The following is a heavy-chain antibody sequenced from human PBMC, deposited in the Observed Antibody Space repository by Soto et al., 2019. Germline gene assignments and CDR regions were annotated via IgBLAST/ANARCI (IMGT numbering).Heavy chain of an antibody. Sequence: ASVKVSCKASGYTFTSYGISWVRQAPGKGLEWMGWISAYNGNTNYAQKLQGRVTMTTDTSTSTAYMELRSLRSDDTVVYYCARVGWQQLGDAFDIWGQGTMVTVSS. CDR2: ISAYNGNT. V-gene: IGHV1-18*01. CDR3: ARVGWQQLGDAFDI. D-gene: IGHD6-13*01. CDR1: GYTFTSYG. J-gene: IGHJ3*02.